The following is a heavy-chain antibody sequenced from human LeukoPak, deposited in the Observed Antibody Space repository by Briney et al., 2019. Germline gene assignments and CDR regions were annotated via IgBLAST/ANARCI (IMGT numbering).Heavy chain of an antibody. CDR2: ISWSSGSI. Sequence: GRSLRLSCAASGFTFDDYAMHWVRQAPGKGLEWVSGISWSSGSIGYADSVKGRFTISRDNSKNKLYLQMNSLRTEDTAVYYCVQDRPPYYDIFTGYLHHWGQGTLVTVSS. CDR1: GFTFDDYA. J-gene: IGHJ4*02. CDR3: VQDRPPYYDIFTGYLHH. D-gene: IGHD3-9*01. V-gene: IGHV3-9*01.